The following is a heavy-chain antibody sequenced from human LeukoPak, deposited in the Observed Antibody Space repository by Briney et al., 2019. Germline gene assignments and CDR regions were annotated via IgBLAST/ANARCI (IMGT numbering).Heavy chain of an antibody. CDR3: ARDVVPAARAFDP. Sequence: GASVKVSCKASGGTFSSYAIGWVRQAPGQGLEWMGRIIPILGIANYAQKFQGRVTITADKSTSTAYVELSSLRSEDTAVYYCARDVVPAARAFDPWGQGTLVTVSS. D-gene: IGHD2-2*01. V-gene: IGHV1-69*04. CDR2: IIPILGIA. CDR1: GGTFSSYA. J-gene: IGHJ5*02.